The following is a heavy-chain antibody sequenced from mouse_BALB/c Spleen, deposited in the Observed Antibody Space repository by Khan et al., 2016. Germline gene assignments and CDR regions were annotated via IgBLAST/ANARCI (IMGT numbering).Heavy chain of an antibody. CDR2: INTYSGES. CDR1: GYIFTNYG. D-gene: IGHD1-1*01. V-gene: IGHV9-3-1*01. Sequence: QIQLVQSGPELKKPGKTVKISCKASGYIFTNYGMNWVKQAPGKGLKWMGWINTYSGESTYADDFKGRFAFSLETSANTAYLQINNLKNEDTATYFCARYRDYYGSSRYFDVWGAGTTVTVSS. J-gene: IGHJ1*01. CDR3: ARYRDYYGSSRYFDV.